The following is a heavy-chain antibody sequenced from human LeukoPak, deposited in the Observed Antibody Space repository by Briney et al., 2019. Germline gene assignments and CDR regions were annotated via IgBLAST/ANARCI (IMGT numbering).Heavy chain of an antibody. CDR1: GGSFSGYY. V-gene: IGHV4-34*01. J-gene: IGHJ6*02. CDR3: ARRSITMVRGVIITPYGMDV. Sequence: SETLSLTCAVYGGSFSGYYWSWIRQPPGKGLEWIGEINHSGSTNYNPSLKSRVTISVDTSKNQFSLKLSSVTAADTAVYYCARRSITMVRGVIITPYGMDVWGQGTTVTVSS. D-gene: IGHD3-10*01. CDR2: INHSGST.